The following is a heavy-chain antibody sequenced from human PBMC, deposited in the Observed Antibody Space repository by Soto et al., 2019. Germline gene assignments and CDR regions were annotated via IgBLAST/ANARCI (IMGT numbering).Heavy chain of an antibody. CDR2: ISSSGSTI. D-gene: IGHD6-13*01. CDR1: GFTFSTYE. Sequence: LRLSCAASGFTFSTYEMNWVRQAPGKGLEWVSYISSSGSTIYYADSVKGRFTISRDNAKNSLYLQMNGLRAEDTAVYFCAREAESGTDWFDPWGQGSLVTVSS. CDR3: AREAESGTDWFDP. V-gene: IGHV3-48*03. J-gene: IGHJ5*02.